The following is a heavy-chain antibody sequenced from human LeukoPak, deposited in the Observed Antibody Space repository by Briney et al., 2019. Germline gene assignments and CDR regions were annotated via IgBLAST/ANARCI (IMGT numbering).Heavy chain of an antibody. CDR2: IIPIFGTA. CDR1: GGTFSSYA. V-gene: IGHV1-69*01. CDR3: AREGLGSTSWYNWFDP. Sequence: ASVKVSCKASGGTFSSYAISWVRQAPGQGLEWMGGIIPIFGTANYAQKFQGRVTITADESTSTAYMELSSLRSEDTAVYYCAREGLGSTSWYNWFDPWGQGTLVTVSS. D-gene: IGHD2-2*01. J-gene: IGHJ5*02.